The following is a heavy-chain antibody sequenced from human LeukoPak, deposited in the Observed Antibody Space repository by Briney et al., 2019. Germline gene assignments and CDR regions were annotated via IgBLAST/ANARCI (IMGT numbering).Heavy chain of an antibody. CDR3: ARQYCGGDCYTEPDAFDI. D-gene: IGHD2-21*02. CDR1: GFGLTNYW. Sequence: GESLKISCKGSGFGLTNYWIGWVRQVPGKGLDWMGIIYPGDSDTRYSPSFQGQVTISADKSINTAHLQWSSLKASDTAMYYCARQYCGGDCYTEPDAFDIWGQGTMVTVSS. J-gene: IGHJ3*02. CDR2: IYPGDSDT. V-gene: IGHV5-51*01.